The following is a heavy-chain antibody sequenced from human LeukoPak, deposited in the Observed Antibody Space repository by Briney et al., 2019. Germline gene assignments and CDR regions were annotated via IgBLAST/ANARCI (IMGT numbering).Heavy chain of an antibody. D-gene: IGHD3-9*01. Sequence: GGSLRLSCAASGFTFSSYGMHWVRQAPGKGLEWVAVISYDGSNKYYADSVKGRFTISRGNSKNTLYLQMNSLRAEDTAVYYCAKDNHSGYTSYAFDIWGQGTMVTASS. CDR2: ISYDGSNK. J-gene: IGHJ3*02. CDR3: AKDNHSGYTSYAFDI. V-gene: IGHV3-30*18. CDR1: GFTFSSYG.